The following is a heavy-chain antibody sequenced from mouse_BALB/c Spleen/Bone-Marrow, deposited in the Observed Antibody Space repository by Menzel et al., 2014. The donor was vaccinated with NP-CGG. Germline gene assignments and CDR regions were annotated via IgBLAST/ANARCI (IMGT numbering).Heavy chain of an antibody. CDR2: INPSTGYT. Sequence: VQLQQSGTELAKPGASVKMSCKASGYTFXTHWMHWVKQRPGQGLEWIGYINPSTGYTDYNQKFKDKATLTADKSSSTAYMQLISLTSEDSAVYCCVRSDYWGQGTTLTVSS. CDR1: GYTFXTHW. CDR3: VRSDY. V-gene: IGHV1-7*01. J-gene: IGHJ2*01.